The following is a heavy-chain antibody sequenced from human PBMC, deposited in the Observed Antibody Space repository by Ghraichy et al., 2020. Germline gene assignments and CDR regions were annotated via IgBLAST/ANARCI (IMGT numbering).Heavy chain of an antibody. J-gene: IGHJ4*02. D-gene: IGHD1-20*01. Sequence: SETLSLTCAVYGGSFSGYYWSWIRQPPGKGLEWIGEINHSGSTNYNPSLKSRVTISVDTSKNQFSLKLSSVTAADTAVYYCARVVTGPTEPQSRFYFDYWGQGTLVTVSS. CDR3: ARVVTGPTEPQSRFYFDY. V-gene: IGHV4-34*01. CDR1: GGSFSGYY. CDR2: INHSGST.